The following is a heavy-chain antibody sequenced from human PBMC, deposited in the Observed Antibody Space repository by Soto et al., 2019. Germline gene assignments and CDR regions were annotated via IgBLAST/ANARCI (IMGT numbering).Heavy chain of an antibody. CDR1: GFTLHGYA. V-gene: IGHV3-30-3*01. Sequence: QVQLVESGGGVVQPETSLRLSCAASGFTLHGYAMNWVRQAPGRGLEWVAVISHAGDNIRYADSVRGRFTISRDTSKNTVHLQMNSLRPEDTALYYCARSGYGVTYGNGFDPWGHGTRVTVSS. J-gene: IGHJ5*02. CDR3: ARSGYGVTYGNGFDP. CDR2: ISHAGDNI. D-gene: IGHD5-12*01.